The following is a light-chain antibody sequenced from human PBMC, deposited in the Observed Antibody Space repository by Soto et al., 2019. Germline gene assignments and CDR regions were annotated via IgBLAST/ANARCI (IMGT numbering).Light chain of an antibody. CDR2: EVT. Sequence: QSALTQPPSASGSPGQSVRISCTGTRRDVGGYNYVAWYQQHPGKAPKLIIYEVTKRPSGVPDRFSGSKSGNTASLTVSGLQAEDEADYYCSSYAGSNNLVFGGGTKLTVL. V-gene: IGLV2-8*01. J-gene: IGLJ2*01. CDR1: RRDVGGYNY. CDR3: SSYAGSNNLV.